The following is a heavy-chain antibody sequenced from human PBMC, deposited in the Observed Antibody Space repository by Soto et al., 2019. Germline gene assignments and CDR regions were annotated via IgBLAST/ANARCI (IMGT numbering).Heavy chain of an antibody. CDR2: ISTSGGST. J-gene: IGHJ6*02. Sequence: EVQLLESGGGLVQPGGSLRLSCAASGFSFSSYAMSWVRQAPGKGLEWVSGISTSGGSTYYADSVKGRFATSRDNSRNSRYLQMNSLSAEDTALYYGANDWVPMAVWGQGTTVTVSS. CDR3: ANDWVPMAV. D-gene: IGHD3-10*01. V-gene: IGHV3-23*01. CDR1: GFSFSSYA.